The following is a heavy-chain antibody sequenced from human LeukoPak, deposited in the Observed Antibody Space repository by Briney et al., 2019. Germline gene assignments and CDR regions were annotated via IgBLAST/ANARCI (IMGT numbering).Heavy chain of an antibody. V-gene: IGHV3-21*01. CDR3: ARDKLGGVADG. CDR1: GFTFSTYS. CDR2: ISSSSSYI. J-gene: IGHJ4*02. Sequence: GGSLRLSCAASGFTFSTYSMIWVRQAPGKGLEWVSSISSSSSYIYYADSVKGRFTVSRDSANNSLYLQMNSLRAEDTAVYYCARDKLGGVADGWGQGTLVTVSS. D-gene: IGHD3-16*01.